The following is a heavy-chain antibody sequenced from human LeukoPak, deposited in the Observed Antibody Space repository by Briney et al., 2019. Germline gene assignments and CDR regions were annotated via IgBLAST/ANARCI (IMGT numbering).Heavy chain of an antibody. CDR3: ARAPSGGGHIVVVTAIDN. CDR1: GYTLTELS. Sequence: ASVKVSCKVSGYTLTELSMHWVRQAPGKGLEWMGGFDPEDGETIYAQKFQGRVTMTEDTSTDTAYMELSSLRSEDTAAYYCARAPSGGGHIVVVTAIDNWGQGTLVTVSS. CDR2: FDPEDGET. D-gene: IGHD2-21*02. J-gene: IGHJ4*02. V-gene: IGHV1-24*01.